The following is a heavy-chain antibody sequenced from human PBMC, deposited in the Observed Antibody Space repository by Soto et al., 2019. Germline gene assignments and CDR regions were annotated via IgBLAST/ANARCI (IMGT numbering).Heavy chain of an antibody. CDR3: ARHIVVVTSQGDDFDI. CDR2: IYYSGST. J-gene: IGHJ3*02. D-gene: IGHD2-21*02. Sequence: PSETLSLTCTVSGGSVSSGSYYWSWIRQPPGKGLEWIGYIYYSGSTNYNPSLKSRVTISVDTSKNQFSLKLSSVTAADTAVYYCARHIVVVTSQGDDFDIWGQGTMVTVAS. V-gene: IGHV4-61*01. CDR1: GGSVSSGSYY.